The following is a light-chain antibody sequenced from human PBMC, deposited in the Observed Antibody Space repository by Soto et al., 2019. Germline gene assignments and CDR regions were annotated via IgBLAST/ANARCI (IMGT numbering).Light chain of an antibody. J-gene: IGLJ2*01. Sequence: SALTQTASVSGSPGQSITISCTGTSSDVGGYNYVSWYQQHPGKAPKLMIFDVSNWPSGVSNRFSGSKSGNTASLTISGLQAEDEADYYCSSYTSSSTLVVFGGGTKVTVL. V-gene: IGLV2-14*01. CDR2: DVS. CDR1: SSDVGGYNY. CDR3: SSYTSSSTLVV.